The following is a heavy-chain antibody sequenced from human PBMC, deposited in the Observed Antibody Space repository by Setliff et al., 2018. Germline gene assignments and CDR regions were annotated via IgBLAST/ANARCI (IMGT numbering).Heavy chain of an antibody. Sequence: SETLSLTCSVSGGSISSGSYYWGWIRQSPGKGLEWIGSMYYSGSTYYNPSLKGRVTLSVDTTNNQFSLKLTSMTAADTAVYFCARHLLVQGTYHFDYWGQGSPVTVSS. D-gene: IGHD3-10*01. V-gene: IGHV4-39*01. J-gene: IGHJ4*02. CDR2: MYYSGST. CDR3: ARHLLVQGTYHFDY. CDR1: GGSISSGSYY.